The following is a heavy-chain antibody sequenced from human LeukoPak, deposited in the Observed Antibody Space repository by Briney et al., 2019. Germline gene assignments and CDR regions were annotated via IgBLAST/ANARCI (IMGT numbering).Heavy chain of an antibody. CDR2: ISSSSSYI. V-gene: IGHV3-21*01. D-gene: IGHD6-13*01. CDR1: GFTFSSYS. Sequence: GGSLRLSCAASGFTFSSYSMNWVRQAPGKGLEWVSSISSSSSYIYYADLVKGRFTISRDNAKNSLYLQMNSLRAEDTAVYYCARDHSSSWYYYYYMDVWGKGTTVTVSS. J-gene: IGHJ6*03. CDR3: ARDHSSSWYYYYYMDV.